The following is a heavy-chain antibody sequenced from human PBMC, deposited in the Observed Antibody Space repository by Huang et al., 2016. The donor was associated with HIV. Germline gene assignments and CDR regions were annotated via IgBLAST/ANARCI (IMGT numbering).Heavy chain of an antibody. CDR3: VKDRGQQLSPFDS. V-gene: IGHV3-21*01. Sequence: EVQLVDSGGGLVKHGGSLRLSCAASGFSLDSFNMFWVRQTPAKGLQGVASISPSRSFIEYADSVKGRFSISRDNAKSSLYRQMNSLRGEDTAVYYCVKDRGQQLSPFDSWGQGTLVTVSS. CDR1: GFSLDSFN. D-gene: IGHD6-13*01. CDR2: ISPSRSFI. J-gene: IGHJ4*02.